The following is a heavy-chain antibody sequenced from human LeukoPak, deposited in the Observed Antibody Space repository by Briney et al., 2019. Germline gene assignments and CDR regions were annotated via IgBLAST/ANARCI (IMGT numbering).Heavy chain of an antibody. CDR1: GGSLSTTSW. V-gene: IGHV4-4*02. J-gene: IGHJ4*02. CDR2: VYYTGGGNN. D-gene: IGHD6-19*01. Sequence: SGTLSLTCTVSGGSLSTTSWWVWLRQPPGKGLEWIGEVYYTGGGNNNYNPSLKSRATISIDTPRNQFSLKLRSVTAADTAVYFCARDNPRTTGYSSGSTFDFWGQGILVTVSS. CDR3: ARDNPRTTGYSSGSTFDF.